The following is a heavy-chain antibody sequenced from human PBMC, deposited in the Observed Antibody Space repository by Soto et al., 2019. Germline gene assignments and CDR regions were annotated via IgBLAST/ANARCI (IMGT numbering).Heavy chain of an antibody. V-gene: IGHV3-21*01. Sequence: GGSLRLSCAASGFTFSNYAMTWVRQAPGKGLEWVSSISSSSSYIYYADSVKGRFTISRDNAKNSLYLQMNSLRAEDTAVYYCARTMLGYCSGGSCRPWYFDLWGRGTLVTVS. CDR2: ISSSSSYI. J-gene: IGHJ2*01. CDR3: ARTMLGYCSGGSCRPWYFDL. D-gene: IGHD2-15*01. CDR1: GFTFSNYA.